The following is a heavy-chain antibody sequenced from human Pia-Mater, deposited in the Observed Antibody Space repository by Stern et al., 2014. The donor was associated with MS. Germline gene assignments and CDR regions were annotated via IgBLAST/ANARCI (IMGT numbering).Heavy chain of an antibody. Sequence: VQLVESGGGLVKPGGSLRLSCAASGFTFSSYSMHWVRQAPGKGLEWVSSISRGSSSICYADSVNGLFTISRDNAKNSLYLQMNSLRAEDTAVYYCAREGYGDCPWSYYGMDVWGQGTTVTVSS. CDR3: AREGYGDCPWSYYGMDV. V-gene: IGHV3-21*01. CDR2: ISRGSSSI. D-gene: IGHD4-17*01. J-gene: IGHJ6*02. CDR1: GFTFSSYS.